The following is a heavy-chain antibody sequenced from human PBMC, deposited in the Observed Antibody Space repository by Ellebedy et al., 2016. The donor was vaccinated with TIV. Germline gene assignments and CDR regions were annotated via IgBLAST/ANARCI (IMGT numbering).Heavy chain of an antibody. D-gene: IGHD6-19*01. CDR1: GFTLRNFD. CDR2: IEVGGST. Sequence: GGSLRLSXAASGFTLRNFDMTWVRQAPGKGLECVAAIEVGGSTFYADSVKGRFTISRDNSKNTLYLQMNSLRAEDTAVYYCAKEGGSGHDNSHFDYWGQGTLVTVS. V-gene: IGHV3-23*01. CDR3: AKEGGSGHDNSHFDY. J-gene: IGHJ4*02.